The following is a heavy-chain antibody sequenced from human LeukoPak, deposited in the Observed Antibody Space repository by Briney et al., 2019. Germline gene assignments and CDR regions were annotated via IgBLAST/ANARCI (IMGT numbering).Heavy chain of an antibody. D-gene: IGHD3-3*01. CDR3: AKALITIFGPDAFDI. V-gene: IGHV3-30*02. CDR1: GITFSNYG. CDR2: IRYDGSNK. J-gene: IGHJ3*02. Sequence: GSLRISCAASGITFSNYGLHLVRPAPGKGLGGVAFIRYDGSNKYYADSVKGRFTISRDNSKNTLYLQMNSLRAEDTAVYYCAKALITIFGPDAFDIWGQGTMVTVSS.